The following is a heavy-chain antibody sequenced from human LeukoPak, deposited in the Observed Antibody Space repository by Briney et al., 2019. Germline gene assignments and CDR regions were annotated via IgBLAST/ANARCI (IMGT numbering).Heavy chain of an antibody. CDR1: GYTFTSYG. V-gene: IGHV1-18*01. Sequence: ASVKVSCKASGYTFTSYGISWVRQAPGQGLEWMGWISAYNGNTNYAQKLQGRVTMTTDTSTSTAYMELRSLRSDDTAVYYCARDQYSGSYYTYYYYYMDVWGKGTTVTVSS. CDR2: ISAYNGNT. CDR3: ARDQYSGSYYTYYYYYMDV. D-gene: IGHD1-26*01. J-gene: IGHJ6*03.